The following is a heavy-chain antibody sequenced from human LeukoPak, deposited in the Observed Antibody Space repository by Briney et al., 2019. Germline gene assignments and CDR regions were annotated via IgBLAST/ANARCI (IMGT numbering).Heavy chain of an antibody. CDR2: ISGSGGST. J-gene: IGHJ4*02. Sequence: QTGGSLRLSCAASGFTFSSYAMSWVRQAPGKGLEWVSAISGSGGSTYYADSVKGRFIISRDNSQNTLYLQLNSLRADDTAVYYCAKVNYYEPYFWGQGTLVTVSS. D-gene: IGHD3-22*01. CDR1: GFTFSSYA. V-gene: IGHV3-23*01. CDR3: AKVNYYEPYF.